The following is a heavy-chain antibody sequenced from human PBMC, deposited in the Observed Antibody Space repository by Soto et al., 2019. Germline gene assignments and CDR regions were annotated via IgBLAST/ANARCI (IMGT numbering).Heavy chain of an antibody. Sequence: QVQLVESGGGVVQPGRSLRLSCAASGFTFSSYAMHWVRQAPGKGLEWVAVISYDGSNKYYADSVKGRFTISRDNSKNTLYLQMNSLRAVDTAVYYCARVGDKGAFDIWGQGTMVTVSS. D-gene: IGHD3-9*01. V-gene: IGHV3-30-3*01. J-gene: IGHJ3*02. CDR3: ARVGDKGAFDI. CDR1: GFTFSSYA. CDR2: ISYDGSNK.